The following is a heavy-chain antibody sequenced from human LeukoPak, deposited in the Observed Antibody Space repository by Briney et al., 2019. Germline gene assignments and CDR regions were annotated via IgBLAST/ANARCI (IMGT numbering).Heavy chain of an antibody. CDR1: GDSVPSNSAA. D-gene: IGHD4-17*01. V-gene: IGHV6-1*01. CDR2: TYYRSKWYN. J-gene: IGHJ3*02. Sequence: SQTLSLTCAISGDSVPSNSAAWNWIRQSPSRGLEWLGRTYYRSKWYNDYAVSVKSRITINPDTSKNQFSLQLNSVTPEDTAVYYCVYGDYVKNDAFDIWGQGTMVTVSS. CDR3: VYGDYVKNDAFDI.